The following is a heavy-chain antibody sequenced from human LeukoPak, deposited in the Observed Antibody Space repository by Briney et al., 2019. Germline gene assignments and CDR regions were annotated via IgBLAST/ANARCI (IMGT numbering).Heavy chain of an antibody. J-gene: IGHJ4*02. D-gene: IGHD3-3*01. V-gene: IGHV4-38-2*02. Sequence: PSETLSLTCTVSGYPLSSGYYWGWIRQPPGKGLEWIGRIYHSGSTYYNPSLKSPVTISVVTSKNQFSLKLSTVTAAPTAVYYRALVRGHFGVLIGWGQGTLVTVSS. CDR3: ALVRGHFGVLIG. CDR1: GYPLSSGYY. CDR2: IYHSGST.